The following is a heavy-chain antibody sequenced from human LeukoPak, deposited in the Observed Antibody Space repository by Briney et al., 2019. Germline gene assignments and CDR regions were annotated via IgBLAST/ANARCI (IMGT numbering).Heavy chain of an antibody. CDR1: GGSISSSSYY. Sequence: PSETLSLTCTVSGGSISSSSYYWGWIRQPPGKGLEWIGSIYYSGSTYYNPSLKSRVTISVDTSKNQFSLKLSSVTAADTAVYYCARDSWKGSRGGFDYWGQGTLVTVSS. CDR3: ARDSWKGSRGGFDY. CDR2: IYYSGST. J-gene: IGHJ4*02. D-gene: IGHD1-1*01. V-gene: IGHV4-39*07.